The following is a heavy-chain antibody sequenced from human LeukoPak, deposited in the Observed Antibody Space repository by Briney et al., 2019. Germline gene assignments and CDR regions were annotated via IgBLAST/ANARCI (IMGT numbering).Heavy chain of an antibody. Sequence: SETLSLTCTVSGVSISSSNSYWGWIRQPPGKGLEWIGSIYYSGNTYYNASVKSRVTISIDSSKNQFSLMLSSVTAADTAVYYCARQTGSGLFTLPGGQGTLVTVPS. J-gene: IGHJ4*02. D-gene: IGHD3/OR15-3a*01. CDR2: IYYSGNT. V-gene: IGHV4-39*01. CDR3: ARQTGSGLFTLP. CDR1: GVSISSSNSY.